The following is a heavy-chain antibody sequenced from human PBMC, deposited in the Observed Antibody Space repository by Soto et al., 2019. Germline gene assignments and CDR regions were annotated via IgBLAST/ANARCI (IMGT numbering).Heavy chain of an antibody. Sequence: EVQLVESGGGLVQPGGSLRLSCAASGFTFSAYSMNWVRQAPGKGLEWVSYISSSSSTMYYADSVKGRFTSSTDNAKNSLFLQMNSLRAEDTAVYYCAREAGYDTLTGRWADGMDVWGQGTTVSVSS. V-gene: IGHV3-48*01. D-gene: IGHD3-9*01. CDR3: AREAGYDTLTGRWADGMDV. CDR1: GFTFSAYS. CDR2: ISSSSSTM. J-gene: IGHJ6*02.